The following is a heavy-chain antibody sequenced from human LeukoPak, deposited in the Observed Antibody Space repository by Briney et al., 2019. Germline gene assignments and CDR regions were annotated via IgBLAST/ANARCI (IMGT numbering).Heavy chain of an antibody. D-gene: IGHD2-2*01. CDR1: GFTFSSYA. J-gene: IGHJ4*02. CDR2: ISYDGSNK. V-gene: IGHV3-30-3*01. CDR3: AKVPYIVVVPAAHYFDY. Sequence: PGGSLRLSCAASGFTFSSYAMHWVRQAPGKGLEWVAVISYDGSNKYYADSVKGRFTISRDNSKNTLYLQMNSLRAEDTAVYYCAKVPYIVVVPAAHYFDYWGQGTLVTVSS.